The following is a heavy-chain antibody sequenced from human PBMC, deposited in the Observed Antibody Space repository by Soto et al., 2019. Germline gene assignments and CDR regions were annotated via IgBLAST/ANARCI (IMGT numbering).Heavy chain of an antibody. V-gene: IGHV1-46*01. CDR3: ARAYDSSGYYGY. D-gene: IGHD3-22*01. Sequence: GASVKVSCKASGYTFTSYYMHWVRQAPGQGLEWMGIINPSGGSTSYAQKFQGRVTMTRNTSISTAYMELSSLRSEDTAVYYCARAYDSSGYYGYWGQGTLVTVSS. CDR2: INPSGGST. CDR1: GYTFTSYY. J-gene: IGHJ4*02.